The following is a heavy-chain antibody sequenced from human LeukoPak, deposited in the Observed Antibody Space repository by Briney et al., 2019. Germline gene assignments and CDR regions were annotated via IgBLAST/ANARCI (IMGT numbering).Heavy chain of an antibody. CDR3: ARGGSRMTTFYITDY. D-gene: IGHD4-11*01. V-gene: IGHV1-3*04. J-gene: IGHJ4*02. CDR2: INTGNGNT. Sequence: GASVKVSCKASGYTLTSYAIHWVRQAPGQRPEWMGWINTGNGNTKYSQKFQGRVTITRDTSANIAYMELSSLRFEDTAVYYCARGGSRMTTFYITDYWGQGTLVTVSS. CDR1: GYTLTSYA.